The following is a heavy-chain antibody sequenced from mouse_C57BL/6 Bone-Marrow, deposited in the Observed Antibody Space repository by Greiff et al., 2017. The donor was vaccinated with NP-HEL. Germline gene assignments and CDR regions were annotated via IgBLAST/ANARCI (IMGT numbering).Heavy chain of an antibody. D-gene: IGHD3-1*01. CDR3: GRDGPATSGAMDY. CDR1: GFTFSDFY. CDR2: SRNKANDYTT. V-gene: IGHV7-1*01. J-gene: IGHJ4*01. Sequence: EVKVVESGGGLVQSGRSLRLSCATSGFTFSDFYMEWVRQAPGKGLEWIAASRNKANDYTTEYSASVMGRFIVSRDTSQSILYLQMNALRAEDTAIYYCGRDGPATSGAMDYWGQGTSVTVSS.